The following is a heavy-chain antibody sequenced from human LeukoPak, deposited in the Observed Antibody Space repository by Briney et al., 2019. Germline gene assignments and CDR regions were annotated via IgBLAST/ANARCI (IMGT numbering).Heavy chain of an antibody. Sequence: PSETLSLTCTVPGGSISSYYWSWIRQPPGKGLEWIGYIFYSGYTNYNTSLKSRVTIPVDTSKTQFSLKLSSVIAADAAVYYCARAVRDRGVILPWFYPWGQGTLVTGSS. CDR1: GGSISSYY. V-gene: IGHV4-59*01. CDR3: ARAVRDRGVILPWFYP. D-gene: IGHD3-10*01. J-gene: IGHJ5*02. CDR2: IFYSGYT.